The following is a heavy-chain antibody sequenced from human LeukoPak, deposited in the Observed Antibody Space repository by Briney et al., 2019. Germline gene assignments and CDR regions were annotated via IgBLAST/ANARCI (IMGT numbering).Heavy chain of an antibody. CDR3: ARGRKSGGAFDI. CDR1: GFTFSSYE. V-gene: IGHV3-21*05. Sequence: PGGSLRLSCAASGFTFSSYEMNWVRQAPGKALEWVSYISSSSSSYIYYADSVKGRFTISRDNAKNSLYLQMNSLRAEDTAVYYCARGRKSGGAFDIWGQGTMVTVSS. CDR2: ISSSSSSYI. J-gene: IGHJ3*02. D-gene: IGHD1-14*01.